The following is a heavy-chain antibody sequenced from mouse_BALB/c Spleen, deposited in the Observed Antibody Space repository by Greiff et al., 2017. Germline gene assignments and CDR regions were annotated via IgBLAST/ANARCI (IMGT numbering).Heavy chain of an antibody. V-gene: IGHV14-3*02. CDR2: IDPANGNT. CDR3: ARDDYDGAY. Sequence: EVKLQESGAELVKPGASVKLSCTASGFNIKDTYMHWVKQRPEQGLEWIGRIDPANGNTKYDPKFQGKATITADTSSNTAYLQLSSLTSEDTAVYYCARDDYDGAYWGQGTLVTVSA. CDR1: GFNIKDTY. D-gene: IGHD2-4*01. J-gene: IGHJ3*01.